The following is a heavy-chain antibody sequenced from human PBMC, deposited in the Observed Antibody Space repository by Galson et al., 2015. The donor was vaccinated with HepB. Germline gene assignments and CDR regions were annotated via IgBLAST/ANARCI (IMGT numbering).Heavy chain of an antibody. Sequence: SLRLSCATSGFTFSSYIMHWVRQAPGKGLEYVSAISSNGGTTYYVDSVKGRFTISRDNSKNTLYLQMGSLRAEDMAVYYCARGQIIGVTTHAFDIWGQGTMVTVS. CDR1: GFTFSSYI. J-gene: IGHJ3*02. V-gene: IGHV3-64*02. CDR2: ISSNGGTT. CDR3: ARGQIIGVTTHAFDI. D-gene: IGHD2-21*02.